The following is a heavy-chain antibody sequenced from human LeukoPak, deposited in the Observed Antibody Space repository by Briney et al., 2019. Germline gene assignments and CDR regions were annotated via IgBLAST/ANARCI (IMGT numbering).Heavy chain of an antibody. Sequence: SETLSLTCIVSGGSISSSSYYWSWIRQPPGKGLEWIGYIYSSGSTNYNPSLKSRVTISVDTPKNQFSLKLRSVTAADTAVYYCARGSYYFGYWGQGTLVTVSS. CDR3: ARGSYYFGY. CDR2: IYSSGST. CDR1: GGSISSSSYY. V-gene: IGHV4-61*01. J-gene: IGHJ4*02.